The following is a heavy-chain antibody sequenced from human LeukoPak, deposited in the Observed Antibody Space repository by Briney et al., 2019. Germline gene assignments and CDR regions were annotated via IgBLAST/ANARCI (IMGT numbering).Heavy chain of an antibody. CDR2: IYPNSGGT. CDR3: ASGLIAAAKYYYYYGMDV. J-gene: IGHJ6*02. Sequence: ASVKVSCKASGYTFTGYYMHWVRQAPGQGLEWIGWIYPNSGGTNYAQKFQGRVTMTRDTSISTAYMELSRLRSDDTAVYYCASGLIAAAKYYYYYGMDVWGQGTTVTVSS. CDR1: GYTFTGYY. D-gene: IGHD6-13*01. V-gene: IGHV1-2*02.